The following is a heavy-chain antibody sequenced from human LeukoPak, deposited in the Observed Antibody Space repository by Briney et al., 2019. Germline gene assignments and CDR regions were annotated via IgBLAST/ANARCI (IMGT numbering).Heavy chain of an antibody. V-gene: IGHV4-39*01. CDR1: GGSISSYY. CDR3: ARLNQLLLWFGELSPHFDY. J-gene: IGHJ4*02. CDR2: IYYSGST. Sequence: PSETLSLTCTVSGGSISSYYWGWIRQPPGKGLEWIGSIYYSGSTYYNPSLKSRVTISVDTSKNQFSLKLSSVTAADTAVYYCARLNQLLLWFGELSPHFDYWGQGTLVTVSS. D-gene: IGHD3-10*01.